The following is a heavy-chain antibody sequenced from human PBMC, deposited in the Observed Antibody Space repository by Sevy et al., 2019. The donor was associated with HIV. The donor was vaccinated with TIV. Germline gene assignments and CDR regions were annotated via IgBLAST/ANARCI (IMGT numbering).Heavy chain of an antibody. CDR2: ISSSGNYI. J-gene: IGHJ3*02. Sequence: RGSLRLSCAASGFTFNTYTMNWVRQAPGEGLEWVSSISSSGNYIYYADSVKGRFTISRDNAKNSLFLQMNNLRAEDTAVYYCARPYGSGSWEAFDIWGQGTMVTVSS. D-gene: IGHD3-10*01. CDR3: ARPYGSGSWEAFDI. CDR1: GFTFNTYT. V-gene: IGHV3-21*01.